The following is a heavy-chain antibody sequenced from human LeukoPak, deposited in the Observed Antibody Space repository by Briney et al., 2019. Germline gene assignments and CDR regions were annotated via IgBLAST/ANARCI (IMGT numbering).Heavy chain of an antibody. CDR3: ARGWLGARRNWFDP. CDR2: MNPNSGNT. V-gene: IGHV1-8*01. CDR1: GYTLTSYD. D-gene: IGHD3-9*01. Sequence: GASVKVSCKASGYTLTSYDINWVRQATGQGLEWMGWMNPNSGNTGYAQKFQGRVTMTRNTSLSTAYMELSSLRSEDTAVYYCARGWLGARRNWFDPWGQGTLVTVSS. J-gene: IGHJ5*02.